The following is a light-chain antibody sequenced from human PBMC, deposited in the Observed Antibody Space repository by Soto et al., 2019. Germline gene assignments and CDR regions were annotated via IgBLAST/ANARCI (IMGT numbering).Light chain of an antibody. CDR2: DAS. Sequence: DIRMTQSPSSLSASVGDRVTITCQASQDIKSNLYWFQQKSGKAPRLLVYDASNLETEVTSRFSGSGYGRDFPFTIRSLQPEDTATYFCQQCDHFPFTYGPGTKVHI. J-gene: IGKJ3*01. CDR1: QDIKSN. V-gene: IGKV1-33*01. CDR3: QQCDHFPFT.